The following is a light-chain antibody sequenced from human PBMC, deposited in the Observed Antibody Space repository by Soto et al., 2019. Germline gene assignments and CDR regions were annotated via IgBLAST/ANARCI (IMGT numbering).Light chain of an antibody. CDR2: GAS. J-gene: IGKJ4*01. CDR1: QSVSSGY. Sequence: DIVLTQSPGTLSLSPGERATLSCRASQSVSSGYLAWYQQKPGQAPRLLIYGASSRATGIPDRFSGGGSGTDFTLTVSRLEPEDFAVYYCQQYGSSPLTFGGGTKGDIK. CDR3: QQYGSSPLT. V-gene: IGKV3-20*01.